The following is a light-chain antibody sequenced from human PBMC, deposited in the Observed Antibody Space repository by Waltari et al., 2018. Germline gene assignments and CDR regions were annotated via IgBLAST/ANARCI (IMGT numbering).Light chain of an antibody. J-gene: IGLJ2*01. CDR2: KDS. CDR1: ALPKRY. CDR3: QSVDSTGSYVV. V-gene: IGLV3-25*03. Sequence: SDDLTQPPSVSVSPGQTARITCSGDALPKRYAYWYQQKPGQAPALVIFKDSERPSGIPGRFSGSSAGTMGTLTISGVQAEDEADYYCQSVDSTGSYVVFGGGTKLTVL.